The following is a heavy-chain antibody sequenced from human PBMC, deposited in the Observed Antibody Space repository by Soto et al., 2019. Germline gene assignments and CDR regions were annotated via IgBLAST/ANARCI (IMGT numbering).Heavy chain of an antibody. D-gene: IGHD4-17*01. V-gene: IGHV5-51*01. CDR3: ARQQTTTHYYYYYGMDV. J-gene: IGHJ6*02. CDR2: IYPGDSDT. CDR1: GYSFTSYW. Sequence: GESLKISCKGSGYSFTSYWIGWVRQMPGKGLEWMGIIYPGDSDTRYSPSFQGQVTISADKSISTAYLQWSSLKASDTAMYYCARQQTTTHYYYYYGMDVWGQGTTVTVSS.